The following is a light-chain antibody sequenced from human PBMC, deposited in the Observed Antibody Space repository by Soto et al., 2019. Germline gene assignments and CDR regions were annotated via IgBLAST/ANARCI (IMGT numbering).Light chain of an antibody. CDR3: SSYTSSSTPVV. CDR1: SSDVGGYNY. V-gene: IGLV2-14*03. J-gene: IGLJ2*01. Sequence: QSALTQPASVSGSPGQSITISCTGTSSDVGGYNYFSWYQQHPGKAPKVMIYDVSNRPSGVSNRFSGSKSGNTASLTISGLQVADEADYYCSSYTSSSTPVVFGGGTKLTVL. CDR2: DVS.